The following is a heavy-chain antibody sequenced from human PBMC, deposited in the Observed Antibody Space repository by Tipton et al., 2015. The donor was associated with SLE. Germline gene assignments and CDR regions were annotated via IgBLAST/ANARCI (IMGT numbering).Heavy chain of an antibody. J-gene: IGHJ6*03. Sequence: SLRLSCAASGFTFSSYEMNWVRQPPGKGPEWVSSISSGRSYIYYADSVKGRFTISRDNTKNTLYLQMNSLTDDDAAVYFCAGIEGDASYSCYYYLNVWGKGTAVTVSS. D-gene: IGHD2-15*01. CDR2: ISSGRSYI. CDR3: AGIEGDASYSCYYYLNV. V-gene: IGHV3-48*03. CDR1: GFTFSSYE.